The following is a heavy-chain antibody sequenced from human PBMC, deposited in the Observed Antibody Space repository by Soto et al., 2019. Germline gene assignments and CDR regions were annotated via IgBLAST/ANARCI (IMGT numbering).Heavy chain of an antibody. CDR2: INPNSGDT. J-gene: IGHJ4*02. D-gene: IGHD4-17*01. CDR1: GYTFTGFY. V-gene: IGHV1-2*04. CDR3: ASGGSTVTREFDY. Sequence: QVQLVQSGAEVKKPGASVKVSCKASGYTFTGFYMHWVRQAPGQGLEWMGWINPNSGDTEYAQNSQGWVTMTRDTSISTAYMELRRLKSDDTAVYYCASGGSTVTREFDYWGQGTLVSVSS.